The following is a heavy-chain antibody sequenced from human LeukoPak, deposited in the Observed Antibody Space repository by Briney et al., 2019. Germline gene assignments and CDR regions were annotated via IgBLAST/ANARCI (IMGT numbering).Heavy chain of an antibody. CDR1: GGSISSGSYY. CDR3: ARDGSKVVGFLEWTRYYYYYMDV. CDR2: IYTSGST. Sequence: SETLSLTCTVSGGSISSGSYYWSWIRQPAGKGLEWIGRIYTSGSTNYNPSLKSRVTISVDTSKNQFSLKLSSVTAADTAVYYCARDGSKVVGFLEWTRYYYYYMDVWGKGTTVTVSS. V-gene: IGHV4-61*02. J-gene: IGHJ6*03. D-gene: IGHD3-3*01.